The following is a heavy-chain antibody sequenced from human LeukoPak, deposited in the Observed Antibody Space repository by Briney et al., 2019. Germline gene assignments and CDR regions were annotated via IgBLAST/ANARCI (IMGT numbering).Heavy chain of an antibody. CDR3: AKRAGDSSSWYYFDY. CDR1: GFTFSSYW. V-gene: IGHV3-23*01. D-gene: IGHD6-13*01. J-gene: IGHJ4*02. CDR2: ISGSGGST. Sequence: GGSLRPSCAVSGFTFSSYWMNWVRQAPGKGLEWVSAISGSGGSTYYADSVKGRFTISRDNSKNTLYLQMNSLRAEDTAVYYCAKRAGDSSSWYYFDYWGQGTLVTVSS.